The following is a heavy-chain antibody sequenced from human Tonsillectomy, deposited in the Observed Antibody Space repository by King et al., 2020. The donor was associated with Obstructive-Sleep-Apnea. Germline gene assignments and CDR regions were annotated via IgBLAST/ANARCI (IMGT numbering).Heavy chain of an antibody. Sequence: QLQESGPGLVKPSETLSLTCTVSGCSINSYYWSWIRQTPGKGLEWIGYISYSGSTNYNPSLKSRVTISVDTSKNQSSLKLSSVTAADTAVYYCARDRVGRDGYNRFDYWGQGTLVTVSS. V-gene: IGHV4-59*01. J-gene: IGHJ4*02. D-gene: IGHD5-24*01. CDR1: GCSINSYY. CDR2: ISYSGST. CDR3: ARDRVGRDGYNRFDY.